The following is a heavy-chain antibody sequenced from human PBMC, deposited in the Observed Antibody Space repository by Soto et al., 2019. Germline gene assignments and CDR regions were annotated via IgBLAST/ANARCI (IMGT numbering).Heavy chain of an antibody. CDR1: GGTFSSYA. V-gene: IGHV1-69*13. D-gene: IGHD2-21*02. J-gene: IGHJ3*02. CDR3: ALTEGEYCGGDCYSFPPNDAFDI. CDR2: IIPIFGTA. Sequence: SVKVSCTASGGTFSSYAISWVRQAPGQGLEWMGGIIPIFGTANYAQKFQGRVTITADESTSTAYMELSSLRSEDTAVYYCALTEGEYCGGDCYSFPPNDAFDIWGQGTMVTVSS.